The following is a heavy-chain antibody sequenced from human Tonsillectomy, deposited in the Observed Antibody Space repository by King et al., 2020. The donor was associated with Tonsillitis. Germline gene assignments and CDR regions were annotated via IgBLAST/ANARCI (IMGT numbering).Heavy chain of an antibody. D-gene: IGHD3-10*01. J-gene: IGHJ6*02. CDR3: ARGSRGSGKSYNLGSYYYYGMDV. V-gene: IGHV1-3*04. CDR1: GYTFTIYA. CDR2: LNTDNGNP. Sequence: QLVQSGAEVKRPGASVKVSCKASGYTFTIYAIHWVRQAPGQRLEWMGWLNTDNGNPKYSQKFQGRVTITRDTSASTAYMELTRLRSEDTAVYYCARGSRGSGKSYNLGSYYYYGMDVWGQGTTVTVSS.